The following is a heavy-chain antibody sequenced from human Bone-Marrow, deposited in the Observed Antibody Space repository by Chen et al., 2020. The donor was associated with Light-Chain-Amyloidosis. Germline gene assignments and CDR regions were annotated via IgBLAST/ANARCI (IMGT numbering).Heavy chain of an antibody. V-gene: IGHV1-69*05. D-gene: IGHD3-9*01. J-gene: IGHJ1*01. Sequence: QVQLVQSAAEVTKPGSAVKVSCTSLGGASSSYAISWVRQAPGQGLEWMGSISPIYRTSTYAQRFQGRVAITTSESATTAYMELRSLRSDDTALYYCARVHYDVLTGSQGFQEWGQGTQVTVSS. CDR3: ARVHYDVLTGSQGFQE. CDR1: GGASSSYA. CDR2: ISPIYRTS.